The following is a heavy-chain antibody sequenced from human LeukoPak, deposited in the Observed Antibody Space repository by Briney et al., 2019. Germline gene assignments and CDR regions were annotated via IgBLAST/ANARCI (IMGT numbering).Heavy chain of an antibody. CDR3: AMDYGGNSDNY. Sequence: GGSLRLSCAASGFTFSSYGMHWVRQAPGKGLEWVANIKPDGSEKYYVDSVKSRFTISRDNAKNSLYLQRNSLRAEHTAVYYCAMDYGGNSDNYWGQGTLVTVPS. D-gene: IGHD4-23*01. V-gene: IGHV3-7*04. CDR2: IKPDGSEK. J-gene: IGHJ4*02. CDR1: GFTFSSYG.